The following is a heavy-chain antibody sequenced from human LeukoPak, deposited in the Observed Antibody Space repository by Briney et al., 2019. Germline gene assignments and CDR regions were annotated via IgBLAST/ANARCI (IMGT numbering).Heavy chain of an antibody. CDR2: IKEHGGET. CDR3: ARGPDSSSWYLYFDY. V-gene: IGHV3-7*03. Sequence: GGSLRLSCAASGFTFSTFWMSWVRQPPGKGLELVANIKEHGGETYYLDSVRGRFTISRDNVKNSAYLQMNSLRAEDTALYHCARGPDSSSWYLYFDYWGQGTLVTVSS. J-gene: IGHJ4*02. CDR1: GFTFSTFW. D-gene: IGHD6-13*01.